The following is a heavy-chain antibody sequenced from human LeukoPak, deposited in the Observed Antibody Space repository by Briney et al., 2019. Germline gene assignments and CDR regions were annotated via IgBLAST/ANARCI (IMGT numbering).Heavy chain of an antibody. CDR2: IYYSGST. Sequence: SETLSLTCTVSGGSISSSSYYWGWIRQPPGKGLEWIGSIYYSGSTYYNPSLKSRVTISVDTSKNQFSLKLSSVTAADTAVYYCARHPGALARADYWGQGTLVTVSS. J-gene: IGHJ4*02. D-gene: IGHD6-13*01. V-gene: IGHV4-39*01. CDR1: GGSISSSSYY. CDR3: ARHPGALARADY.